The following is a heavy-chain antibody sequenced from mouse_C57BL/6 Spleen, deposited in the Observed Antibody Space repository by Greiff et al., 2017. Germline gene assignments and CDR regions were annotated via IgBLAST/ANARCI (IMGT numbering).Heavy chain of an antibody. D-gene: IGHD1-1*01. CDR2: INPSNGGT. CDR1: GYTFTSYW. J-gene: IGHJ3*01. CDR3: ARENYGSSYGFAY. Sequence: VKLQQPGTELVKPGASVKLSCKASGYTFTSYWMHWVKQRPGQGLEWIGNINPSNGGTNYNEKFKSKATLTVDKSSSTAYMQLSSLTSEDSAVYYCARENYGSSYGFAYWGQGTLVTVSA. V-gene: IGHV1-53*01.